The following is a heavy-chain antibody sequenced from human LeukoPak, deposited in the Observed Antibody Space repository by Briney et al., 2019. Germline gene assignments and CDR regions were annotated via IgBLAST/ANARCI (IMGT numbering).Heavy chain of an antibody. CDR1: RFTFSSYI. J-gene: IGHJ6*01. Sequence: VGSLRLSCAASRFTFSSYIMNCVRQAPGKGLECGSYISSSSSYIYSADSVKGRFTICRENAENSLYLRMNSLRAEDTAVYCCARGSEGYCSGGGCYYGMDVWGQGTTVTVSS. CDR2: ISSSSSYI. CDR3: ARGSEGYCSGGGCYYGMDV. V-gene: IGHV3-21*01. D-gene: IGHD2-15*01.